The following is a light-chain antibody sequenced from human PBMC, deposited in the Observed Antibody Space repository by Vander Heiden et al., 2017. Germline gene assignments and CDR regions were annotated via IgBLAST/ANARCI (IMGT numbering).Light chain of an antibody. CDR1: QGISSY. Sequence: IQLTQSPSSLSASVGDRVTITFRASQGISSYLAWYQQEPGKAPKLLIYAASTLQSGVPSRFSGSGSGTDFTLTISSLQPEDFATYYCQQLNSFGPGTKVDIK. CDR3: QQLNS. J-gene: IGKJ3*01. CDR2: AAS. V-gene: IGKV1-9*01.